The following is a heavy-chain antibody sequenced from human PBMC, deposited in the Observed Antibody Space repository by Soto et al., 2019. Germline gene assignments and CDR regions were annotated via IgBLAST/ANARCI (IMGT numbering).Heavy chain of an antibody. CDR1: GYTFTSYY. CDR3: AIQPTYYYDSSANEDY. D-gene: IGHD3-22*01. Sequence: ASVKVSCKASGYTFTSYYMHWVLQSPLQGLEWMGIINPSGGSTSYAQKFQGRVTMTRDTSTSTVYMELSSLRSEDTAVYYCAIQPTYYYDSSANEDYWGQGTLVTVSS. J-gene: IGHJ4*02. V-gene: IGHV1-46*01. CDR2: INPSGGST.